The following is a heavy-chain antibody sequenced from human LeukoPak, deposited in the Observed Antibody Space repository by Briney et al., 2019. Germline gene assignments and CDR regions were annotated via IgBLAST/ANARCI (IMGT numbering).Heavy chain of an antibody. D-gene: IGHD6-6*01. Sequence: PGGSLRLSCAASGFTFSSYAMTWVRQAPGKGLEWVSGISGSGGNTYYADSVKGRFTISRDNSKNTLYLQMNSLRAEDTAVYYCAKDGVYSSSSYYYYYMDVWGKGTTVTVSS. J-gene: IGHJ6*03. CDR1: GFTFSSYA. CDR2: ISGSGGNT. V-gene: IGHV3-23*01. CDR3: AKDGVYSSSSYYYYYMDV.